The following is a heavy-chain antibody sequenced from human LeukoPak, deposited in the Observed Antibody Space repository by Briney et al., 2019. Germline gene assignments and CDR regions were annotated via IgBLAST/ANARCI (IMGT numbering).Heavy chain of an antibody. CDR3: ARDLAVAGTRLSYYYGMDV. J-gene: IGHJ6*02. D-gene: IGHD6-19*01. V-gene: IGHV3-73*01. CDR2: IRSRANSYVA. Sequence: GGSLRLSCEASGFPFSDSALDWVRQAPGKGLEWVGRIRSRANSYVAQYQPSLIGRFTISRDNSKNTLYLQMNSLRAEDTAVYYCARDLAVAGTRLSYYYGMDVWGQGTTVTVSS. CDR1: GFPFSDSA.